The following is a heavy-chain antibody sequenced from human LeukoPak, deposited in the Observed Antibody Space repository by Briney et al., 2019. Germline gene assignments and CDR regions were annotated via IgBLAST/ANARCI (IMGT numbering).Heavy chain of an antibody. CDR2: ISSSGSTI. CDR1: GFTFSSYW. D-gene: IGHD6-13*01. CDR3: ARDGIAAAGPLGELTTYFDY. V-gene: IGHV3-48*04. J-gene: IGHJ4*02. Sequence: GGSLRLSCAASGFTFSSYWMSWVRQAPGKGLEWVSYISSSGSTIYYADSVKGRFTISRDNAKNSLYLQMNSLRAEDTAVYYCARDGIAAAGPLGELTTYFDYWGQGTLVTVSS.